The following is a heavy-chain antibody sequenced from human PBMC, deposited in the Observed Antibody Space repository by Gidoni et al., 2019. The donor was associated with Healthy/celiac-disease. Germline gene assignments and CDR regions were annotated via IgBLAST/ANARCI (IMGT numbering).Heavy chain of an antibody. D-gene: IGHD4-17*01. Sequence: EVQLVESGGGLVQPGRSLRLSCAASGFTFDDYAMHWVRQAPGKGLEWVSGISWNSGSIGYADSVKGRFTISRDNAKNSLYLQMNSLRAEDTALYYCAKDIGPRPPSTTVVTYYYGMDVWGQGTTVTVSS. CDR2: ISWNSGSI. CDR1: GFTFDDYA. J-gene: IGHJ6*02. V-gene: IGHV3-9*01. CDR3: AKDIGPRPPSTTVVTYYYGMDV.